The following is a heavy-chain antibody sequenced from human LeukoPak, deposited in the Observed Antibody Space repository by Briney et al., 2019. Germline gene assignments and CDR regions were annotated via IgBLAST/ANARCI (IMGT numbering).Heavy chain of an antibody. CDR2: IIPIFGTA. J-gene: IGHJ6*03. V-gene: IGHV1-69*05. CDR3: ARGPLTGTYYYYMDV. D-gene: IGHD1-20*01. CDR1: GGTFSCYA. Sequence: SVKVSCKASGGTFSCYAISWVRQAPGQGLEWMGGIIPIFGTANYAQKFQGRVTITTDESTSTAYMELSSLRSEDTAVYYCARGPLTGTYYYYMDVWGKGTTVTVSS.